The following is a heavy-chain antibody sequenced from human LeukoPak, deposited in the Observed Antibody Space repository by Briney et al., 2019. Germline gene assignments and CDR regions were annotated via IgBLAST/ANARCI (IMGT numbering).Heavy chain of an antibody. J-gene: IGHJ4*02. CDR2: ITSSGSTI. CDR1: GFTFRSYE. D-gene: IGHD3-22*01. V-gene: IGHV3-48*03. CDR3: ARANYYDISGYDY. Sequence: GGSLRLSCAASGFTFRSYEMNWVRQAPGKGLEWVSYITSSGSTIYYAASVKGRFTISRDNAKNSLYLQMNSLRAEDTAVYYCARANYYDISGYDYWGQGTLVTVSS.